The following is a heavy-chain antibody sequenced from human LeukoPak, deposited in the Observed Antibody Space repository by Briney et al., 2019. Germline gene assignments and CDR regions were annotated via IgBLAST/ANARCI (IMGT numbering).Heavy chain of an antibody. D-gene: IGHD3-22*01. CDR2: ISGSGDNT. Sequence: GGSLRLSCAASGFTFSSYAMSWVRQAPGKGLEWVLAISGSGDNTYYADSVKGRFTMSRDNSKNTLYVQVNSLGTEDTAAYYCAKGSYYDSSGSFYFDYWGQGTLVTVSS. V-gene: IGHV3-23*01. CDR1: GFTFSSYA. CDR3: AKGSYYDSSGSFYFDY. J-gene: IGHJ4*02.